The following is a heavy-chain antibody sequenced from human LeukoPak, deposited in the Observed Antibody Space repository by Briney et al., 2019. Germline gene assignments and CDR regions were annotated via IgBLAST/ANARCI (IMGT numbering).Heavy chain of an antibody. V-gene: IGHV4-4*02. Sequence: SETLSLTCAVSGGSILTTNWWSGVRQPPGKGLEWIGEINHSGSTNYNPSLKSRVTISVDTSKNQFSLKLSSVTAADTAVYYCARLRTIFGVAMRWFDPWGQGTLVTVSS. CDR1: GGSILTTNW. CDR2: INHSGST. J-gene: IGHJ5*02. CDR3: ARLRTIFGVAMRWFDP. D-gene: IGHD3-3*01.